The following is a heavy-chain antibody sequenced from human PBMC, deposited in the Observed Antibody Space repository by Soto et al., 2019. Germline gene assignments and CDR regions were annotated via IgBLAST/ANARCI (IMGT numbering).Heavy chain of an antibody. CDR3: AKKGYYPSGKINLFDS. Sequence: LSLTCAVSGYSINSDYYWGWIRQPPGKGLEWIGSVDHSGRTYYSPSLRSRLTIFIDTSKNQFSLRLTSVTAADTAMYFCAKKGYYPSGKINLFDSWGPGTLVTVSS. CDR1: GYSINSDYY. V-gene: IGHV4-38-2*01. J-gene: IGHJ4*02. D-gene: IGHD3-10*01. CDR2: VDHSGRT.